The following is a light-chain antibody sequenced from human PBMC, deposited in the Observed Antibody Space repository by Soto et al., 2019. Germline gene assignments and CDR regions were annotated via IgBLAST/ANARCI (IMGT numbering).Light chain of an antibody. CDR2: AAS. J-gene: IGKJ1*01. CDR1: QGISGY. Sequence: DNRLTQSLAVLSASIGDRVTIHCRASQGISGYLAWYQQTPGKAPKLLIYAASTLQSGVPSRFSGSGSGTEFTLTISSLQPEDFASYYCQQVNSYPWPFGQGAKVAIK. CDR3: QQVNSYPWP. V-gene: IGKV1-9*01.